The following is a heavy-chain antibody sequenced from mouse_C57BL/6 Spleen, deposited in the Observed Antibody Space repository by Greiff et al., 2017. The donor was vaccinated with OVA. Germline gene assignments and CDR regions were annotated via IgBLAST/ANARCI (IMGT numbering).Heavy chain of an antibody. V-gene: IGHV1-82*01. D-gene: IGHD3-2*02. J-gene: IGHJ4*01. CDR2: IYPGDGDT. CDR3: ARGLDSSYAMDY. CDR1: GYAFSSSW. Sequence: QVQLQQSGPELVKPGASVKISCKASGYAFSSSWMNWVKQRPGKGLEWIGRIYPGDGDTNYNGKFKGKATLTADKSSGTAYMQLSSLTSEDSAVYFCARGLDSSYAMDYWGQGTSVTVSS.